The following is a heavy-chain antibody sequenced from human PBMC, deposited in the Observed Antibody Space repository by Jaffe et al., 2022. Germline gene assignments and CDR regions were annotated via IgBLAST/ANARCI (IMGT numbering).Heavy chain of an antibody. J-gene: IGHJ6*03. CDR1: GFTFSSYE. D-gene: IGHD6-13*01. Sequence: EVQLVESGGGLVQPGGSLRLSCAASGFTFSSYEMNWVRQAPGKGLEWVSYISSSGSTIYYADSVKGRFTISRDNAKNSLYLQMNSLRAEDTAVYYCAGPGIAAAGTGMDVWGKGTTVTVSS. CDR3: AGPGIAAAGTGMDV. V-gene: IGHV3-48*03. CDR2: ISSSGSTI.